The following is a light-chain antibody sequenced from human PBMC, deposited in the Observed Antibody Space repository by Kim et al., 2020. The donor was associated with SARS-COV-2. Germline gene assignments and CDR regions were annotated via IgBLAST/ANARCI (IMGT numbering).Light chain of an antibody. Sequence: GDRVTITCQASQDISNYLNWYQQKPGKAPKLLIYDAANLETGVPSRFSGSGSGTDFTFTISSLQPEDIATYYCQQYDNLLTFGGGTKVDIK. CDR1: QDISNY. J-gene: IGKJ4*01. CDR3: QQYDNLLT. CDR2: DAA. V-gene: IGKV1-33*01.